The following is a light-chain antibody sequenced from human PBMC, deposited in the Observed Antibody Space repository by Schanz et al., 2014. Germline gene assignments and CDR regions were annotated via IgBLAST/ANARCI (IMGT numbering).Light chain of an antibody. V-gene: IGKV3-15*01. CDR2: GAF. Sequence: MTQSPSTLSASVGDRVTITCRASQSVSSNLAWYQQKPGQAPRLLISGAFTRATGIPARFSGSGSGTEFTLTISSLQSEDFAVYYCQQYNNWPRTFGQGTKVEIK. J-gene: IGKJ1*01. CDR1: QSVSSN. CDR3: QQYNNWPRT.